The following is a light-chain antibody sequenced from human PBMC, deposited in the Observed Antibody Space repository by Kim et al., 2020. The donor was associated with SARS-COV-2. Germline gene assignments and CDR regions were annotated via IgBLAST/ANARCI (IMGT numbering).Light chain of an antibody. V-gene: IGLV3-1*01. Sequence: SYELTQPPSVSVSPGQTANITCSGDKLGDKYAFWYQQKPGQSPVLVIYQDNKRPSGIPERFSGSNSANTATLTISGTQAMDEADYYCQAWDRSTAVFGGGTQLTVL. CDR3: QAWDRSTAV. J-gene: IGLJ2*01. CDR1: KLGDKY. CDR2: QDN.